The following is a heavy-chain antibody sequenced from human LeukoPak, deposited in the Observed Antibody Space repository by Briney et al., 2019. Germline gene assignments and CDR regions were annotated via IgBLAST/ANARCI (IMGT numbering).Heavy chain of an antibody. CDR3: ANRGTVSRYVFDS. D-gene: IGHD6-13*01. CDR2: IYPGDCDT. V-gene: IGHV5-51*01. Sequence: GESLKISCKASGYTFPTYWIAWVRQMPGKGLEWMGSIYPGDCDTRYSPSFQGQVTISVDQSINTACLQWSSLKASDTGMYYCANRGTVSRYVFDSWGQGTLVTVSS. CDR1: GYTFPTYW. J-gene: IGHJ4*02.